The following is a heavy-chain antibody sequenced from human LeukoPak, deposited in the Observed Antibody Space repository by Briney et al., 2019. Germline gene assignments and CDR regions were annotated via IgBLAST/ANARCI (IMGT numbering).Heavy chain of an antibody. V-gene: IGHV4-38-2*01. J-gene: IGHJ4*02. D-gene: IGHD3-22*01. CDR3: ARGEYYYDSSGSDTTFDY. Sequence: PSETLSLTCAVSGYSISNGYYWSWIRQPPGKGLMWMGSIYYSGRTSYNPSLKSRVTISVDTSRNQFSLKLSSVTAADTAVYYCARGEYYYDSSGSDTTFDYWGQGTLVTVSS. CDR1: GYSISNGYY. CDR2: IYYSGRT.